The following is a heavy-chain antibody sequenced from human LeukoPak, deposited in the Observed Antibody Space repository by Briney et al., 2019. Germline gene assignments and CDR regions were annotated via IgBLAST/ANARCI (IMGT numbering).Heavy chain of an antibody. V-gene: IGHV1-69*05. D-gene: IGHD3-22*01. CDR2: IIPIFGTA. CDR3: ARDVPDYYDGSGSPPINWFDS. J-gene: IGHJ5*01. CDR1: GGTFSSYA. Sequence: SVKVSCKASGGTFSSYAISWVRQAPGQGLEWMGGIIPIFGTANYAQKFQGRVTITTDESTSTAYMELSSLRSEDTAVYYCARDVPDYYDGSGSPPINWFDSWGQGTLVTVSS.